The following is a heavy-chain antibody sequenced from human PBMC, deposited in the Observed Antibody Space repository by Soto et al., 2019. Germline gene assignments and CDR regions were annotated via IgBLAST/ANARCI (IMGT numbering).Heavy chain of an antibody. D-gene: IGHD1-1*01. V-gene: IGHV3-33*01. CDR2: IWYDGSNK. Sequence: QVQLVESGGGVVQPGRSLRLSCAASGFTFSSYGMHWVRQAPGKGLEWVAVIWYDGSNKYYADSVKGRFTISRDNSKNTLYLQMNSLRAEDTAVYYCARETTGGEARHAFDILGQGTMVTVSS. CDR1: GFTFSSYG. CDR3: ARETTGGEARHAFDI. J-gene: IGHJ3*02.